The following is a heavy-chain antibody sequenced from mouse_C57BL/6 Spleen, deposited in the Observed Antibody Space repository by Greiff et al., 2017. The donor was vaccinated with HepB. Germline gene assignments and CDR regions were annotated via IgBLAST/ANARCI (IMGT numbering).Heavy chain of an antibody. CDR2: INPNNGGT. CDR3: ARGGVGYAMDY. V-gene: IGHV1-26*01. CDR1: GYTFTDYY. Sequence: VQLQQSGPELVKPGASVKISCKASGYTFTDYYMNWVKQSHGKSLEWIGDINPNNGGTSYNQKFKGKATLTVDKSSSTAYMELRSLTSEDSAVYYCARGGVGYAMDYWGQGTSVTVSS. J-gene: IGHJ4*01. D-gene: IGHD1-1*01.